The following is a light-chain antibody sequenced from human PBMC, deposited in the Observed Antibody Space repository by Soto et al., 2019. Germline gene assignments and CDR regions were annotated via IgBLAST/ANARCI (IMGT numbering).Light chain of an antibody. V-gene: IGKV3-15*01. CDR1: QSVSSN. CDR3: QQYNNWPTWT. J-gene: IGKJ1*01. Sequence: EIGMTQSPAPLSVSPGERATLSSRASQSVSSNLAGYQQKPGQAPRLLIYGPSTRATGIPARFSGSGSGTEFTLTISSLQSEDFAVYYCQQYNNWPTWTFGQGTKVEIK. CDR2: GPS.